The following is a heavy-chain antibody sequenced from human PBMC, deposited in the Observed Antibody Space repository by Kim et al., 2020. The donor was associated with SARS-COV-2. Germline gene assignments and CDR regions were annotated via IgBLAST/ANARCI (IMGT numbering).Heavy chain of an antibody. D-gene: IGHD3-16*01. J-gene: IGHJ4*02. CDR2: ISYDGSNK. Sequence: GGSLRLSCAASGFTFSSYGMHWVRQAPGKGLEWVAVISYDGSNKYYADSVKGRFTISRDNSKNTLYLQMNSLRAEDTAVYYCAKGDDYVWGSLFLWGQGTLVTVSS. CDR1: GFTFSSYG. CDR3: AKGDDYVWGSLFL. V-gene: IGHV3-30*18.